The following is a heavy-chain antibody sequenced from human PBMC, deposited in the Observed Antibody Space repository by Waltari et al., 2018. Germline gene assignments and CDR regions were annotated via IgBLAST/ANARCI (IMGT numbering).Heavy chain of an antibody. D-gene: IGHD3-3*01. J-gene: IGHJ4*02. CDR1: GFTFSSYS. CDR2: ISSSSSYI. V-gene: IGHV3-21*01. Sequence: EVQLVESGGGLVKPGGSLRLSCAASGFTFSSYSMNWVRQAPGKGLEWVSSISSSSSYIYYADSVKGRFTISRDNAKNSLYLQMNSLRAEDTAVYYCARTYYDFWTGSYWVHYFDDWGQGTLVTVSS. CDR3: ARTYYDFWTGSYWVHYFDD.